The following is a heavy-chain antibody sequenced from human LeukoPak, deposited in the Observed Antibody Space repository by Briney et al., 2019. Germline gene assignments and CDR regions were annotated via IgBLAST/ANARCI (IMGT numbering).Heavy chain of an antibody. CDR2: ITTSDGNT. CDR3: AKDGGLWVSAHWGDS. D-gene: IGHD7-27*01. CDR1: GFTFSTYT. Sequence: GGSLRLSCAASGFTFSTYTMSWVRQAPGKGLEWVSTITTSDGNTYYADSVKGRFTVSRDNSKNTLFLQMNSLRAEDTAVYYCAKDGGLWVSAHWGDSWGRGTLVTVSS. V-gene: IGHV3-23*01. J-gene: IGHJ4*02.